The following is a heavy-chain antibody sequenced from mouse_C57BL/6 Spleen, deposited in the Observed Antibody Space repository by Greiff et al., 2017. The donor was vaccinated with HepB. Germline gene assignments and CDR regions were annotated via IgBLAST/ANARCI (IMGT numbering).Heavy chain of an antibody. V-gene: IGHV1-19*01. CDR3: AEGNYYGSTPYWYFDV. D-gene: IGHD1-1*01. CDR2: INPYNGGT. CDR1: GYTFTDYY. J-gene: IGHJ1*03. Sequence: VQLQQSGPVLVKPGASVKMSCKASGYTFTDYYMNWVKQSHGKSLEWIGVINPYNGGTSYNQKFKGKATLTVDKSSSTAYMELNSLTSEDSAVYYCAEGNYYGSTPYWYFDVWGTGTTVTVSS.